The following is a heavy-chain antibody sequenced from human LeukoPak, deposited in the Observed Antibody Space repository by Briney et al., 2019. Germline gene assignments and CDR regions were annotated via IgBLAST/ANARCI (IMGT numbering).Heavy chain of an antibody. CDR3: ARAQYYFDS. Sequence: GGSLRLSCAASGFTFTDDYMSWIRQAPGKGLEWLSYITSSSAYTNYADSVKGRFTISRDNAKNSLYLQMNSLRAEDTAVYYCARAQYYFDSWGQGALVTVSS. V-gene: IGHV3-11*06. J-gene: IGHJ4*02. CDR2: ITSSSAYT. CDR1: GFTFTDDY.